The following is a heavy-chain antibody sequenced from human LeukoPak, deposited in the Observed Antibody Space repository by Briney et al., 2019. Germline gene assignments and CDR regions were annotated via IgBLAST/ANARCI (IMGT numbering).Heavy chain of an antibody. D-gene: IGHD1-26*01. CDR1: GFTFTEYW. J-gene: IGHJ4*02. CDR3: VRDGYTGSYYDY. CDR2: IKTDGSEK. V-gene: IGHV3-7*05. Sequence: GGSLRLSCVASGFTFTEYWMSWVRQAPGKGLEWLANIKTDGSEKYYVDSVKGRFTISRDNAKTSLYLQMISLRAEDTAVYYCVRDGYTGSYYDYWGQGTLVTVSS.